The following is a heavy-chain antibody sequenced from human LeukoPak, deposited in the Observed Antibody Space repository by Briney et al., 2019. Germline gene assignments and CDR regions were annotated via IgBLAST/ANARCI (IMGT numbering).Heavy chain of an antibody. CDR3: ATMLRGIVVPRFDD. Sequence: GASVKVSCKASGGTFSSYAISWVRQAPGKGLEWMGGFEPEDGEIIYAQNFQDRVTMTEDTSADTAYMELSSLRSDDTAVYYCATMLRGIVVPRFDDWGQGTLLTVSS. CDR1: GGTFSSYA. V-gene: IGHV1-24*01. CDR2: FEPEDGEI. J-gene: IGHJ4*02. D-gene: IGHD3-10*01.